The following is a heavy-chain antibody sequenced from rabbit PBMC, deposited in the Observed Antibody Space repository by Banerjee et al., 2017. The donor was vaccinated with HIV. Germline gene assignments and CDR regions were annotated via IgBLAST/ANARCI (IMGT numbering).Heavy chain of an antibody. J-gene: IGHJ4*01. Sequence: QEQLEESGGDLVKPEGSLTLTCTASGFSFSNKYVMCWVRQAPGKGLEWIACINTSSGNTVYASWAKGPFTISKTSSTTVTLQMTSLTAADTATYFCARDSYDDYGDYHFNLWGQGTLVTVS. CDR2: INTSSGNT. CDR3: ARDSYDDYGDYHFNL. D-gene: IGHD2-1*01. CDR1: GFSFSNKYV. V-gene: IGHV1S45*01.